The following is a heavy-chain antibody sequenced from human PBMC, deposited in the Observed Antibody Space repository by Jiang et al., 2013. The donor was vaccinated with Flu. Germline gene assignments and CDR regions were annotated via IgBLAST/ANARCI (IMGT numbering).Heavy chain of an antibody. CDR3: AKDWGSSGWYNWFDP. D-gene: IGHD6-13*01. J-gene: IGHJ5*02. V-gene: IGHV3-30*18. CDR1: GFTFSNNG. CDR2: ISYDERSK. Sequence: VQLLESGGGVVQPGRSLRLSCAGSGFTFSNNGMHWVRQAPGKGLEWVAMISYDERSKHYADSVKGRFTISRDNSKNTLYLQMNSLRTEDTAVYYCAKDWGSSGWYNWFDPWGQGTLVTVSS.